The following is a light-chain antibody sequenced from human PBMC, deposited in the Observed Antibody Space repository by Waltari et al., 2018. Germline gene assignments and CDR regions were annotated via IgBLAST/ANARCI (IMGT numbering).Light chain of an antibody. J-gene: IGLJ3*02. CDR3: CSYAGSYTWV. Sequence: SALTQPRSVSGSPGQSVTISCTGTTNDLGSYNYVSWYQQHPGKAPKLIILDVTKRPSGVPERLPGSKSGNTASLTISGLRAEDEAEYYCCSYAGSYTWVFGGGTKLTVV. V-gene: IGLV2-11*01. CDR1: TNDLGSYNY. CDR2: DVT.